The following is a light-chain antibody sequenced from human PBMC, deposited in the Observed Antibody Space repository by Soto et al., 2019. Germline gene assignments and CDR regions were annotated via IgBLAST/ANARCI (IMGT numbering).Light chain of an antibody. V-gene: IGLV1-47*01. J-gene: IGLJ2*01. CDR3: PAWDEALRGLV. Sequence: QSVLTQPPSASGTPGQRVTISCSGSSSNIGSNYVYWYQQLPGTAPKLLIYRNNQRPSGVPDRFSGSKSGTSASLAISGLGSEEEVDYNCPAWDEALRGLVFAGGTTLPVL. CDR1: SSNIGSNY. CDR2: RNN.